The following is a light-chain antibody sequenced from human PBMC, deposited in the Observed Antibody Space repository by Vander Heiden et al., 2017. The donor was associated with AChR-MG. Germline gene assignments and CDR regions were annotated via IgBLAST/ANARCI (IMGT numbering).Light chain of an antibody. Sequence: QSALTQPASVSESPGQSITISCTGTSNDVGNYNHVSWYQQHPGKAPKLMIYGVSNRPSGVSNRFSGSKSGNTASLTISGLQAEDEGDYYCTSYTTSDTWVFGGGTKLTVL. J-gene: IGLJ3*02. CDR1: SNDVGNYNH. V-gene: IGLV2-14*03. CDR2: GVS. CDR3: TSYTTSDTWV.